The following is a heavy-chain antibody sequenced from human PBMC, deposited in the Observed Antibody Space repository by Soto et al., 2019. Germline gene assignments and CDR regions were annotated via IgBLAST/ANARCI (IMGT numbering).Heavy chain of an antibody. V-gene: IGHV4-34*01. J-gene: IGHJ4*02. CDR1: GGSFSGYY. CDR2: INHSGST. D-gene: IGHD2-8*02. CDR3: AREKITGFFDY. Sequence: PSETLSLTCAVSGGSFSGYYWTWIRQPPGTGLEWIGEINHSGSTNYNPSLKSRVTISVDTSKNQFSLKLTSVTAADTAVYYCAREKITGFFDYWGQGTLVTVSS.